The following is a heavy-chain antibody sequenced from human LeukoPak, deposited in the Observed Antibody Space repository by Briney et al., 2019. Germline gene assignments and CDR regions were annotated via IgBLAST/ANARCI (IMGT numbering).Heavy chain of an antibody. V-gene: IGHV1-18*01. J-gene: IGHJ4*02. D-gene: IGHD3-22*01. CDR3: ARATLPRYYYDSSGYGDY. CDR1: GYTFTSYG. Sequence: GASVKVSCKASGYTFTSYGISWVRQAPGQGLEWMGWISAYNGNTNYAQKLQGRVTMTTDTSTSTAYMELRSLRSDDTAVYYCARATLPRYYYDSSGYGDYRGQGTLVTVSS. CDR2: ISAYNGNT.